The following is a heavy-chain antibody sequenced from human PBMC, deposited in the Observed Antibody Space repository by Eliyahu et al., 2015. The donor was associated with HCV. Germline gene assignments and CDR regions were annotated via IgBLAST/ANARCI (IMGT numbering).Heavy chain of an antibody. CDR2: VYTGGNT. J-gene: IGHJ4*02. D-gene: IGHD4-17*01. CDR3: ATSTADAQEFDY. Sequence: QVLLQESGPGLVKPSETLSLTCTVSGGPISYYYWXWIRQPAGKGLEWIGRVYTGGNTNYNPTLESRVTMSADTSKHQFSLKVSSVTAADTAVYYCATSTADAQEFDYWGQGILVTVSS. CDR1: GGPISYYY. V-gene: IGHV4-4*07.